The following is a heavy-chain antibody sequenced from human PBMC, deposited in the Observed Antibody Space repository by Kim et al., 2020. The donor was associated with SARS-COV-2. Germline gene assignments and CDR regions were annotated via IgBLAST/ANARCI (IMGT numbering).Heavy chain of an antibody. CDR3: RSVVAGTPFDY. Sequence: GGSLRLSCAASGFSLSGSAIDWVRQASGKGLEWVGRIRSKTDSYATAYAASVKGRFTISRDDSKNTAYLQMNSLRTEDTAVYYCRSVVAGTPFDYWGQGTLVTVSS. CDR1: GFSLSGSA. D-gene: IGHD6-19*01. CDR2: IRSKTDSYAT. V-gene: IGHV3-73*01. J-gene: IGHJ4*02.